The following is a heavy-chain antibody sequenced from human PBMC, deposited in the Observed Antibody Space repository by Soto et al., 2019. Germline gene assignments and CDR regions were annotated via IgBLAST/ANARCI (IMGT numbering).Heavy chain of an antibody. CDR2: IYYSGST. V-gene: IGHV4-59*01. D-gene: IGHD2-2*01. Sequence: PSETLSLTCTVSGGSISSYYWSWIRQPPGKGLEWIGYIYYSGSTNYNPSLKSRVTISVDTSKNQFSLKLSSVTAADTAVYYCARDLVDCSSTSCPYGMDVWGQGTTVTVSS. J-gene: IGHJ6*02. CDR3: ARDLVDCSSTSCPYGMDV. CDR1: GGSISSYY.